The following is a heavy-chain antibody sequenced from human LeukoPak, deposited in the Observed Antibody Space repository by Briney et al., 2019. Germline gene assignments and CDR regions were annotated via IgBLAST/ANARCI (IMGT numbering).Heavy chain of an antibody. Sequence: GSLRLSCAASGFTFSSYWMTWVRQSPGKGLEWIGEIHYSGSTNYNPSLKSRVTISVDKSKSQFSLNLSSVTAADTAVYYCARDSRYNEYYYYGMDVWGQGTTVTVS. CDR1: GFTFSSYW. CDR2: IHYSGST. D-gene: IGHD2/OR15-2a*01. J-gene: IGHJ6*02. V-gene: IGHV4-4*02. CDR3: ARDSRYNEYYYYGMDV.